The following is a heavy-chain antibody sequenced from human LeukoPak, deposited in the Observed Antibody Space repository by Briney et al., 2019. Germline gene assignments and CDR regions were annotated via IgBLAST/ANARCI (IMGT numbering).Heavy chain of an antibody. Sequence: GASVKVSCKASGYTFTGYYMHWVRQAPGQGLEWMGRINPNSGGTNYAQKFQGRVTMTRDTSISTAYMGLTRLRSDDTAVYYCARDTTPGVYYMDVWGKGTTVTVSS. CDR2: INPNSGGT. V-gene: IGHV1-2*06. J-gene: IGHJ6*03. CDR3: ARDTTPGVYYMDV. CDR1: GYTFTGYY. D-gene: IGHD2-8*01.